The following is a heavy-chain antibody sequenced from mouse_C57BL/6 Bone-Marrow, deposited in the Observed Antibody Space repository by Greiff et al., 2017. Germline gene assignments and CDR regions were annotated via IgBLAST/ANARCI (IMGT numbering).Heavy chain of an antibody. CDR2: INYDGSSP. J-gene: IGHJ2*01. V-gene: IGHV5-16*01. Sequence: EVMLVESEGGLVQPGSSMKLSCTASGFTFSDYYMAWVRQVPEKGLEWVANINYDGSSPYYLDSLKSRFLISRDNAKNILYLQMSSLKSEDTATXNWSRVGTYSILFDYWGQGTTLTVSS. CDR3: SRVGTYSILFDY. D-gene: IGHD2-5*01. CDR1: GFTFSDYY.